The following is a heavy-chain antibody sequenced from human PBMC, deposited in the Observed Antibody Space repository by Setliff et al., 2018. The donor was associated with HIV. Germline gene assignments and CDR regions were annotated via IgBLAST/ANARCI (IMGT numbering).Heavy chain of an antibody. J-gene: IGHJ4*02. CDR1: GYSISTAYC. D-gene: IGHD3-3*01. Sequence: SETLSLTCAVSGYSISTAYCWGWIRQPPGKGLEWIGYIHYSGNTYNNPSLNSRISISVDMSKNKFSLKLSSLTAADTAVYYCARGGLGVVTSFDSWGPGTLVT. CDR3: ARGGLGVVTSFDS. CDR2: IHYSGNT. V-gene: IGHV4-28*03.